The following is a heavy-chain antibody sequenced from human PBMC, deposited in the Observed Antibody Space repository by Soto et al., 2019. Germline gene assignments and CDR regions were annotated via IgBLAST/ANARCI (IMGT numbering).Heavy chain of an antibody. J-gene: IGHJ6*02. CDR3: AKDDFTYYYDSSGFDYYCYGMDV. Sequence: QVLLVESGGGVVQPGRSLRLSCAASGFTFSSYGMNWVRQAPGKGLEWVAVISYDGSNKYYADSVKGRFTISRDNSKNTLYVQMNSLRAEDTAVYYCAKDDFTYYYDSSGFDYYCYGMDVWGQGTTVTVSS. V-gene: IGHV3-30*18. CDR2: ISYDGSNK. D-gene: IGHD3-22*01. CDR1: GFTFSSYG.